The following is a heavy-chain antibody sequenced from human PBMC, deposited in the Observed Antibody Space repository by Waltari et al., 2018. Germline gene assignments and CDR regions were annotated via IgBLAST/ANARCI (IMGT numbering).Heavy chain of an antibody. D-gene: IGHD2-2*02. CDR2: INHSGST. Sequence: QVQLQQWGAGLLKPSETLSLTCAVYGGSFSGYYWSWIRQTPGKGLEWIGEINHSGSTNYNPSLKSRVTISVDTSKNQFSLKLSSVTAADTAVYYCATTEYCSSTSCYTTGADYWGQGTLVTVSS. CDR1: GGSFSGYY. CDR3: ATTEYCSSTSCYTTGADY. V-gene: IGHV4-34*01. J-gene: IGHJ4*02.